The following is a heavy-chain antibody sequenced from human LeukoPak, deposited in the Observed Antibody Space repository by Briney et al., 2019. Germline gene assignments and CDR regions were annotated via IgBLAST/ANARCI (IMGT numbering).Heavy chain of an antibody. J-gene: IGHJ6*02. Sequence: GGSLRLSCAASGFTFSSYSMNWVRQAPGKGLEWVSSISSSSSYIYYADSVKGRFTISRDNAKNSLYLQMNSLRAEDTAVYYCAREGPGSSWYDYYYGMDVWGQGTTVTVSS. V-gene: IGHV3-21*01. CDR2: ISSSSSYI. CDR1: GFTFSSYS. D-gene: IGHD6-13*01. CDR3: AREGPGSSWYDYYYGMDV.